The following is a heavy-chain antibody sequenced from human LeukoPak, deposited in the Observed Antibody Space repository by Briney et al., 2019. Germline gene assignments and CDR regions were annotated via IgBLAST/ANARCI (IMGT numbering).Heavy chain of an antibody. CDR2: IYYSGTT. Sequence: PSETLSLTCTVSGGSFSSYYWSWIRQPPGKGLEWIGYIYYSGTTNYNPSVKSRLTISVDTSKNQFSLKLSSVTAADTAIYYCARASIFGVVRAIDYWGQGTLVTVSS. D-gene: IGHD3-3*01. V-gene: IGHV4-59*01. CDR3: ARASIFGVVRAIDY. J-gene: IGHJ4*02. CDR1: GGSFSSYY.